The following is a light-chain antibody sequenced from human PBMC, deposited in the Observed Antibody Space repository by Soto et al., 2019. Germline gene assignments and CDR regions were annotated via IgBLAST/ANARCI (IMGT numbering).Light chain of an antibody. CDR3: QQYGSSPT. CDR2: GAS. CDR1: QSVSSSY. V-gene: IGKV3-20*01. J-gene: IGKJ1*01. Sequence: EIVLTQSPGTLSLSPGERATLSCRASQSVSSSYLAWYQQKPGQAPRLLIYGASSRATGIPDRFSGSGSGTDVTLTIRRLEPEDLAVYYGQQYGSSPTFGQGTKVEIK.